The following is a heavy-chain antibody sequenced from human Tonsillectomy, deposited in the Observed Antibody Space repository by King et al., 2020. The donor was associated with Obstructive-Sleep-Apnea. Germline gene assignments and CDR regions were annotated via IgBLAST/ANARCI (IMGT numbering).Heavy chain of an antibody. V-gene: IGHV5-10-1*01. CDR3: ARGMGYGDYLLDY. CDR1: GYSFTSYL. D-gene: IGHD4-17*01. CDR2: IVPIDSYT. Sequence: VQLGQSGAEVKKPGESLRISCKGSGYSFTSYLNSWGRQMPGECLEWMGRIVPIDSYTNYSPSSQGHVTISAAKSISTAYLQWSSLKASDTAMYYCARGMGYGDYLLDYWGQGTLVTVSS. J-gene: IGHJ4*02.